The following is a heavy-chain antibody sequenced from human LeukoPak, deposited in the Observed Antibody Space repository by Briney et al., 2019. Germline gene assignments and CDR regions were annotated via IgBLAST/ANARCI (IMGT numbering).Heavy chain of an antibody. J-gene: IGHJ4*02. Sequence: SETLSLTCAVYGGSFSGYYWSWIRQPPGKGLEWIGEINHSGSTNYNPSLKSRVTISVDTSKNQFSLKLSSVTAADTAVYYCARDKRGSYADYWGQGTLVTVSS. CDR1: GGSFSGYY. CDR3: ARDKRGSYADY. CDR2: INHSGST. V-gene: IGHV4-34*01. D-gene: IGHD3-16*01.